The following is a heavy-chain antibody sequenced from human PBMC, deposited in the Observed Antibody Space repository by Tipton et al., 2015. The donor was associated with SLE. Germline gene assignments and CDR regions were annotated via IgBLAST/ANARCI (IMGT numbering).Heavy chain of an antibody. J-gene: IGHJ3*02. D-gene: IGHD2/OR15-2a*01. CDR2: LYAGGST. V-gene: IGHV4-39*02. Sequence: TLSLTCSVSGVFISTSRYYWGWSRQSPGQGLEWVGSLYAGGSTSYHPSLKSRASLPADASKNHFSLKLNSVTAADTAVYYCARAPMVIPAFDIWGQGTMVTVSS. CDR3: ARAPMVIPAFDI. CDR1: GVFISTSRYY.